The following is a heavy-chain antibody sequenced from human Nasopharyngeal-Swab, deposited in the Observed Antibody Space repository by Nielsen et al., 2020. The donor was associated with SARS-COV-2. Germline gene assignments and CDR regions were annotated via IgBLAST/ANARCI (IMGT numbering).Heavy chain of an antibody. D-gene: IGHD3-10*01. CDR2: INGYNGNT. CDR3: ARDPNFGWGVFDY. Sequence: WVRQAPGQGLEWMGWINGYNGNTNYAQKFQDRVTMTTDTSTGTAYMDLRSLRSDDTAVYYCARDPNFGWGVFDYWGQGTLVTVSS. J-gene: IGHJ4*02. V-gene: IGHV1-18*01.